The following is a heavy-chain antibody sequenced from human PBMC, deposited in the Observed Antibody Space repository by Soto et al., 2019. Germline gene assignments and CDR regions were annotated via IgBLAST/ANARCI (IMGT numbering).Heavy chain of an antibody. V-gene: IGHV2-5*02. D-gene: IGHD6-13*01. J-gene: IGHJ5*02. Sequence: QITLKESGPTLVKPTQTLTLTCTFSGFSLSTSGVGVGWIRQPPGKALEWLALIYWDDDKRYSPSLKSRLTITKHTFKNPVVLTMTNMDPADTATYYRTLLLTLGQAAAAPNTFDPWGQGTLVTVSS. CDR1: GFSLSTSGVG. CDR2: IYWDDDK. CDR3: TLLLTLGQAAAAPNTFDP.